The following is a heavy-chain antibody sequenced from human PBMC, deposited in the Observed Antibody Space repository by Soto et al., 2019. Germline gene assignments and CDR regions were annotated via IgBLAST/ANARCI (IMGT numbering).Heavy chain of an antibody. CDR3: AKMSADYDVWSGQRIYNWFDP. D-gene: IGHD3-3*01. CDR2: ISGSGGST. V-gene: IGHV3-23*01. Sequence: GGSLRLSCAASGFTFSSYAMSWVRQAPGKGLEWVSAISGSGGSTYYADSVKGRFTISRDNSKNTLYLQMNSLRAEDRAVYYCAKMSADYDVWSGQRIYNWFDPWGQGTLVTVSS. J-gene: IGHJ5*02. CDR1: GFTFSSYA.